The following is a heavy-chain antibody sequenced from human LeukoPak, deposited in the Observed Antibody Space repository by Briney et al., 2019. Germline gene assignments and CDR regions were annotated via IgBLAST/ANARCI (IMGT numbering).Heavy chain of an antibody. V-gene: IGHV3-23*01. CDR1: GFTFSSYA. D-gene: IGHD2-2*01. J-gene: IGHJ4*02. CDR2: ISGRGGST. Sequence: GGSLRLSCAASGFTFSSYAMSWVRQAPGKGLEWVSAISGRGGSTYYADSVKGRFTISRDNSKNTLYLQMNSLRAEDTAVYYCAKGGHIVVVPAAIDYWGQGTLVTVSS. CDR3: AKGGHIVVVPAAIDY.